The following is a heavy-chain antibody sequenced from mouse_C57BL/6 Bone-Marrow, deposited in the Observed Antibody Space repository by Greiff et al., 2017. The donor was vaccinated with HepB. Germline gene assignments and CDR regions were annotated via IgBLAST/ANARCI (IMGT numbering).Heavy chain of an antibody. V-gene: IGHV1-9*01. J-gene: IGHJ3*01. CDR2: ILPGSGST. Sequence: QVQLQQSGAELMKPGASVKLSCKATGYTFTGYWIEWVKQRPGHGLEWIGEILPGSGSTNYNEKFKGKATFTAGTSSNTAYMQLSSLTTEDSAIYYCARGDGYYPWFAYWGQGTLVTVSA. D-gene: IGHD2-3*01. CDR3: ARGDGYYPWFAY. CDR1: GYTFTGYW.